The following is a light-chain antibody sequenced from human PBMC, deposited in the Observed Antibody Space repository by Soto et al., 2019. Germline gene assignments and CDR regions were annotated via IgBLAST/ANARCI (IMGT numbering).Light chain of an antibody. CDR2: YDS. CDR1: NIGGKS. J-gene: IGLJ2*01. Sequence: SYELTQPPSVSVAPGKTTRITCGGNNIGGKSVHWYQQKPGHALVLVIYYDSDRPSGIPERFSGSNSGNTATLPISRVEAGDEADYYCQVWDSSSDNPVFGGGTKVTVL. CDR3: QVWDSSSDNPV. V-gene: IGLV3-21*04.